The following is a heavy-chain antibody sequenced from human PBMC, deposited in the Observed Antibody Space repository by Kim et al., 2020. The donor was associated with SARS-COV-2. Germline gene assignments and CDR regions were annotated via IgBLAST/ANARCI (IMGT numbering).Heavy chain of an antibody. D-gene: IGHD4-17*01. J-gene: IGHJ3*02. V-gene: IGHV3-30*04. CDR1: GFTFSSYA. CDR2: ISYDGSNK. Sequence: GGSLRLSCAASGFTFSSYAMHWVRQAPGKGLEWVAVISYDGSNKYYADSVKGRFTISRDNSKNTLYLQMNSLRAEDTAVYYCASLPKVTTKDAFDIWGQG. CDR3: ASLPKVTTKDAFDI.